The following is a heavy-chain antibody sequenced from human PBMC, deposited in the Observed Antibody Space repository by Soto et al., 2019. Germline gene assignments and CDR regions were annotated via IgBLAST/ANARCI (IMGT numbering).Heavy chain of an antibody. D-gene: IGHD2-21*02. J-gene: IGHJ4*02. Sequence: QVQLVQSGAEEKKPGASVKVSYKASGYTLTSDAMHWVRQAPGQRLEWMGWINAGNGNTKYSQKFQGRVTITRDTSASTAYMELSSLRSEDTAVYYCARAWVVVTAPDYWGQGTLVTVSS. CDR3: ARAWVVVTAPDY. CDR1: GYTLTSDA. CDR2: INAGNGNT. V-gene: IGHV1-3*05.